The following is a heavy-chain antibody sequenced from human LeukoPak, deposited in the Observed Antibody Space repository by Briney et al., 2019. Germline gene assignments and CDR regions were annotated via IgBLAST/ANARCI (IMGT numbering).Heavy chain of an antibody. Sequence: GGSLRLSCAASAFDFTIYDMNWVRQAPGKGLEWLSYISSSSDIIHYADSAKGRFTISRDNAKNSLYLQMNSLGAEDTAVYYCAKVSRTNHDNFFDYWGQGTLVTVSS. D-gene: IGHD1-14*01. CDR1: AFDFTIYD. J-gene: IGHJ4*02. CDR3: AKVSRTNHDNFFDY. CDR2: ISSSSDII. V-gene: IGHV3-48*01.